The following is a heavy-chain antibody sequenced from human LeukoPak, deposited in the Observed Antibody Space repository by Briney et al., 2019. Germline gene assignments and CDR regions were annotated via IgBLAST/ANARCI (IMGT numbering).Heavy chain of an antibody. CDR3: LVLFKTYYFDY. Sequence: PSETLSLTCTVSGGSITDYYWSWIRQPPGKGLEWIGYLDYSGSTNYNPSLESRVTISVDTSKNKFSLKLRSVTSADTAVYYCLVLFKTYYFDYWGQGTLVAVSS. CDR1: GGSITDYY. CDR2: LDYSGST. V-gene: IGHV4-59*01. D-gene: IGHD2-8*01. J-gene: IGHJ4*02.